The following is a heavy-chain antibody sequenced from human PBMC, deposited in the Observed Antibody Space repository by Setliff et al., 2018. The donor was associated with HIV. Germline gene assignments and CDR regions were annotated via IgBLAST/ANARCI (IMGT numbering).Heavy chain of an antibody. V-gene: IGHV3-23*01. CDR3: AKSGYCGSATCRYFYYYMDV. CDR1: QFTFSSYA. J-gene: IGHJ6*03. CDR2: ISGTGGTT. D-gene: IGHD2-2*01. Sequence: GGSLRLSCAASQFTFSSYAMSWVRQAPGKGLEWVSGISGTGGTTYPTDSVKGRFTISRDNSKNTLYLQMNSLRAEDTAVYYCAKSGYCGSATCRYFYYYMDVWGKGTTVTVSS.